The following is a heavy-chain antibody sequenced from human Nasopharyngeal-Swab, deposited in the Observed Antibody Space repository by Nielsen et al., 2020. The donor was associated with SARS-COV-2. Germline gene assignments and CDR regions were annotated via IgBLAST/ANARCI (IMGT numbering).Heavy chain of an antibody. CDR1: SGSISSSSYY. V-gene: IGHV4-39*01. Sequence: SETLSLTCTVSSGSISSSSYYWGWIRQPPGKGLEWIGSIYYSGSTYYNPSLKSRVTISVDTSKNQFSLKLSSVTAADTAVYYCARRAWFGELDDYWGQGTLVTVSS. CDR3: ARRAWFGELDDY. D-gene: IGHD3-10*01. J-gene: IGHJ4*02. CDR2: IYYSGST.